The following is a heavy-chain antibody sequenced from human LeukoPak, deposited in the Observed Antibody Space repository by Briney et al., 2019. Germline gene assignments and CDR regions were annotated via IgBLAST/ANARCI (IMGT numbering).Heavy chain of an antibody. J-gene: IGHJ1*01. CDR3: ARATAGTSTFQH. CDR1: GYGFTSYW. D-gene: IGHD6-13*01. V-gene: IGHV5-51*01. CDR2: IYPGDSDT. Sequence: PGESLKISCKGSGYGFTSYWIGWVRQMSGKGLEWMGTIYPGDSDTRYSPSFQGLVTISADKSVSSAYLQWRSLKASDTATYFCARATAGTSTFQHWGQGTLVTVSS.